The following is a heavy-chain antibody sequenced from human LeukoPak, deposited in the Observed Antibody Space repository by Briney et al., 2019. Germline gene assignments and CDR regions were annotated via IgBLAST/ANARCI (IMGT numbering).Heavy chain of an antibody. V-gene: IGHV3-48*03. J-gene: IGHJ4*02. CDR3: AKEGVVAAKFS. D-gene: IGHD2-15*01. CDR1: GFTFSSYE. CDR2: ISTNGGTI. Sequence: QTWGSLRLSCAASGFTFSSYEMNWVRQAPGKGLEWVSYISTNGGTIYYADSVKGRFTISRDNAKSSLYLQMNSLRAEDTAVYYCAKEGVVAAKFSWGQGTLVTVSS.